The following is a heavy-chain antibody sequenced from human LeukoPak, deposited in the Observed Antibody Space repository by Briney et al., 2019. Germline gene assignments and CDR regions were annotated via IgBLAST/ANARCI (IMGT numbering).Heavy chain of an antibody. D-gene: IGHD2-2*01. Sequence: TGGSLRLSCAASGFTFSSYSMNWVRQAPGKGLEWVSSISSSSSYIYYADSVKGRFTISRDNAKNSLYLQMNSLRAEDTAVYYCAREGIVPAARDYYYYGMDVWGKGTTVTVSS. V-gene: IGHV3-21*01. CDR3: AREGIVPAARDYYYYGMDV. CDR1: GFTFSSYS. CDR2: ISSSSSYI. J-gene: IGHJ6*04.